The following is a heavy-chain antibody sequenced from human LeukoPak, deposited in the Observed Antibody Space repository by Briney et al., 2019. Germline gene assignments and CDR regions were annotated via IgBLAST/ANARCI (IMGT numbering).Heavy chain of an antibody. CDR3: ARHQPGGGSGTKLPDY. CDR1: GGSISSYY. CDR2: IYTSGST. Sequence: SETLSLTCTVSGGSISSYYWSWIRQPAGKGLEWIGRIYTSGSTNYNPSLKSRLTISRDTSKNQFSLKLSSVTASDTAVYYCARHQPGGGSGTKLPDYWGQGILVTVSS. D-gene: IGHD3-10*01. J-gene: IGHJ4*02. V-gene: IGHV4-4*07.